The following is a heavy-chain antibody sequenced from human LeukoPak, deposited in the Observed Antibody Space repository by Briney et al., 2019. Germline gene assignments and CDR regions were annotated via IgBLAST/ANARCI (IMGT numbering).Heavy chain of an antibody. J-gene: IGHJ6*02. V-gene: IGHV3-15*07. Sequence: GGSLRLSCAASGFTFSNAWMNWVRQAPGKGLEWVGRIKSKTDGGTTDYAAPVKGRFTISRDDSKNTLYLQMNSLRAEDTAVYYCARDVRLYGHYYYGMDVWGQGTTVTVSS. D-gene: IGHD4-17*01. CDR1: GFTFSNAW. CDR3: ARDVRLYGHYYYGMDV. CDR2: IKSKTDGGTT.